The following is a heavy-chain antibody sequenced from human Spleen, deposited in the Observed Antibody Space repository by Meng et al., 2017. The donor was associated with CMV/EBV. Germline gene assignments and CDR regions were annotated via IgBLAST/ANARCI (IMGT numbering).Heavy chain of an antibody. V-gene: IGHV4-61*03. CDR2: VYHTGTA. CDR3: AREDERQRYFFDF. J-gene: IGHJ4*02. D-gene: IGHD6-25*01. Sequence: GSLRLSCTVSGGSISSSSYYWGWIRQPPGKGLEWIGYVYHTGTANYNPSLKSRVTISVDTSKIHFSLHLSSVTAADTAVYFCAREDERQRYFFDFWGRGTLVTVSS. CDR1: GGSISSSSYY.